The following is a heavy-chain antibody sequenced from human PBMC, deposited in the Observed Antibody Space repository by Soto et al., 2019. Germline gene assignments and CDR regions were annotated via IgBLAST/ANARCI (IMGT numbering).Heavy chain of an antibody. D-gene: IGHD3-16*01. Sequence: EVQLLESGGGLVQPGGSLRLSSAASGFTFSSYAMSWVRQAPGKGLEWVSAISGSGGSTYYADSVKGRFTISRDNSKSTLYLQMNSLRAEDTAVYYCAKSDRGWFGPSDPWGQGTLVTVYS. CDR2: ISGSGGST. V-gene: IGHV3-23*01. CDR1: GFTFSSYA. J-gene: IGHJ5*02. CDR3: AKSDRGWFGPSDP.